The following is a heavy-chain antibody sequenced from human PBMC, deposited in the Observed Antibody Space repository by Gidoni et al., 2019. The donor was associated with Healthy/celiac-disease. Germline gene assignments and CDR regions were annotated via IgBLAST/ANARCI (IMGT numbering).Heavy chain of an antibody. V-gene: IGHV1-46*01. CDR3: ARVFGVRYYFDY. J-gene: IGHJ4*02. CDR2: INPSGGST. CDR1: GYAFTSYY. Sequence: QVQLVQSGAEVKKPGASVKVSCKASGYAFTSYYMHWVRQAPGQGLEWMGIINPSGGSTSYAQKFQGRVTMTRDTSTSTVYMELSSLRSEDTAVYYCARVFGVRYYFDYWGQGTLVTVSS. D-gene: IGHD3-3*01.